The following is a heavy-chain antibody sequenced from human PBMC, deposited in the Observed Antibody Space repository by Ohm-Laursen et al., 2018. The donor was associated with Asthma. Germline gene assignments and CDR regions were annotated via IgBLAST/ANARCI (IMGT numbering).Heavy chain of an antibody. V-gene: IGHV3-23*01. J-gene: IGHJ4*02. CDR1: GFTFSSYA. CDR3: ANLNWNGPDY. D-gene: IGHD1-1*01. Sequence: SLRLSCAASGFTFSSYAVSWVRQAPGKGLECVSAIIGSGADTYYADSVKGRFTISRDNSKNTLYLQMNGLRAEDTAVYYCANLNWNGPDYWGQGTLVTVSS. CDR2: IIGSGADT.